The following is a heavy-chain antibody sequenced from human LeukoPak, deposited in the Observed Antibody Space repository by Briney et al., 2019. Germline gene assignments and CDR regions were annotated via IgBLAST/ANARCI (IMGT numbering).Heavy chain of an antibody. CDR1: GFTFDDYG. J-gene: IGHJ4*02. CDR2: INWNGGST. Sequence: TGGSLRLSCAASGFTFDDYGMSWVRQAPGKGLEWVSGINWNGGSTVYADSVKGRFTISRDNAKNSLYLQINSLRAEDTALYYCARAGGDYGDGYAYFDYWGQGTLVTVSS. D-gene: IGHD4-17*01. V-gene: IGHV3-20*04. CDR3: ARAGGDYGDGYAYFDY.